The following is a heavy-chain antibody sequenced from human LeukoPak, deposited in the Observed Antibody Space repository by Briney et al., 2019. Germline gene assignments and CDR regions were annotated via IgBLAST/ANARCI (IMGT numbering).Heavy chain of an antibody. CDR2: ISGSGVTT. Sequence: GGSLRLSCAASGFTFSSYSMNWVRQAPGKGLEWVSAISGSGVTTYYADSVKGRFTISRDNSKNTLYLQMNSLRAEDTAVYYCSADIVVVVAVVWGQGTLVTVSS. V-gene: IGHV3-23*01. CDR3: SADIVVVVAVV. D-gene: IGHD2-15*01. CDR1: GFTFSSYS. J-gene: IGHJ4*02.